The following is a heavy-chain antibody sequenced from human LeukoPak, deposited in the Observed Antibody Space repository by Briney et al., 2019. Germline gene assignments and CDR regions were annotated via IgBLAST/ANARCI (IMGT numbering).Heavy chain of an antibody. V-gene: IGHV1-46*01. CDR3: ARVGDILTGYPEPGDAFDI. D-gene: IGHD3-9*01. CDR1: GYTFTSYY. J-gene: IGHJ3*02. Sequence: ASVKVSCKASGYTFTSYYMHWVRQAPGQGLEWMGIINPSGGSTSYAQKFQGRVTMTRDMSTSTVYMELSSLRSEDTAVYYCARVGDILTGYPEPGDAFDIWGQGTMVTVSS. CDR2: INPSGGST.